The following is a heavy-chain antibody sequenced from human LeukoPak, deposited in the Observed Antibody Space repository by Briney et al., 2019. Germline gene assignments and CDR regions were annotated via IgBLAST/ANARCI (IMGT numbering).Heavy chain of an antibody. D-gene: IGHD3-16*01. V-gene: IGHV1-69*06. CDR2: IIPIFGTA. CDR1: GGTFSSYA. CDR3: ARGLTVKRSGDPNWFDP. Sequence: SVKISCKASGGTFSSYAISWVRQAPGQGLEWMGGIIPIFGTANYAQKFQGRVTITADKSTSTAYMELSSLRSEDTAVYYCARGLTVKRSGDPNWFDPWGQGTLVTVSS. J-gene: IGHJ5*02.